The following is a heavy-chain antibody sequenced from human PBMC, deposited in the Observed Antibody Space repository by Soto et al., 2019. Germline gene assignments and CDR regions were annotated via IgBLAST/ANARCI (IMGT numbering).Heavy chain of an antibody. J-gene: IGHJ4*02. Sequence: ASVKVSCKASGYTFTSYGISGVRQAPGQGLEWMGWISAYNGNTNYADSVKGRFTISRDNSKNTLYLQMNSLRAEDTAVYYCAKDRSEGIAVAGPFDYWGQGTLVTVSS. CDR1: GYTFTSYG. V-gene: IGHV1-18*01. CDR3: AKDRSEGIAVAGPFDY. D-gene: IGHD6-19*01. CDR2: ISAYNGNT.